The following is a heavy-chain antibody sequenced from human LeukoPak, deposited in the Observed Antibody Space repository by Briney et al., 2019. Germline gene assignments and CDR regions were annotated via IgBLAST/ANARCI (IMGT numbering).Heavy chain of an antibody. J-gene: IGHJ4*02. CDR2: FDPEDGET. CDR3: AKDAQPYSAAWYHEGIDN. CDR1: GYTLTELS. Sequence: ASVKVSCKVSGYTLTELSMHWVRQAPGKGLEWMGGFDPEDGETIYAQKFQGRVTMTEDASTDTAYMELNSLRTEDTTVYYCAKDAQPYSAAWYHEGIDNWGQGTLVTVSS. V-gene: IGHV1-24*01. D-gene: IGHD4/OR15-4a*01.